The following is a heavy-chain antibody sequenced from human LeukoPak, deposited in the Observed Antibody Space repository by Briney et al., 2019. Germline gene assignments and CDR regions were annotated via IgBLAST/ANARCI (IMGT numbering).Heavy chain of an antibody. J-gene: IGHJ3*02. Sequence: NPSETLSLTCTVSGGSIISDTYYWAWIRQPPGKGLEWIGSAYYTGDTYYNPSLKSRVTISVDTSKSQFSLKLSSVTAADTAVYYCARAPTGSSDYAFDIWGQGTMVTVSS. V-gene: IGHV4-39*07. CDR2: AYYTGDT. D-gene: IGHD3-9*01. CDR3: ARAPTGSSDYAFDI. CDR1: GGSIISDTYY.